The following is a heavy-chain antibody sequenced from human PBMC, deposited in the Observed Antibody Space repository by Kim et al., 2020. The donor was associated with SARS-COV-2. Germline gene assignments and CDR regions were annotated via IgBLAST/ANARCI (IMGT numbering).Heavy chain of an antibody. CDR2: LYSGDST. J-gene: IGHJ1*01. D-gene: IGHD3-22*01. CDR3: ARVSSGLHLR. CDR1: GFTVSSNH. Sequence: GGSLRLSCAASGFTVSSNHMSWVRQAPGKGLEWVSVLYSGDSTYYADSVKGRFTISRDNSKNTLYLQMNSLRAEDTAVYYCARVSSGLHLRWGQGTLVTVSS. V-gene: IGHV3-53*01.